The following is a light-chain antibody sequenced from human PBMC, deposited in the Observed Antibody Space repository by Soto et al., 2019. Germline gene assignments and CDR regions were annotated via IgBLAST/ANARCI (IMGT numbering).Light chain of an antibody. CDR1: QSVLYSSNNKNY. CDR2: WAS. Sequence: DIVMTQSPDSLAVSLGERATINFKSSQSVLYSSNNKNYLAWYQQKPGQPPKLLIYWASTRESGVPDQFSGSGSGTDFTLTISSLQAEDVAVYYCQQYYSTPLTFGGGTKVDIK. V-gene: IGKV4-1*01. J-gene: IGKJ4*01. CDR3: QQYYSTPLT.